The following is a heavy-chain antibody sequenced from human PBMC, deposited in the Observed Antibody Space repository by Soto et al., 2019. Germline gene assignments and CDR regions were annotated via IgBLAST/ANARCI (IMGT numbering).Heavy chain of an antibody. CDR2: IYSGGST. J-gene: IGHJ3*02. V-gene: IGHV3-53*01. Sequence: EVQLVESGGGLIQPGGSLRLSCAASGFTVSSNYMTWVRQAPGKGLEWVSVIYSGGSTYYADSVKGRFTISRDNSKNTLYLQMNSLRAEDMAVYYCARDRRGGAIDAFDIWGQGTMVTVSS. CDR3: ARDRRGGAIDAFDI. D-gene: IGHD2-2*02. CDR1: GFTVSSNY.